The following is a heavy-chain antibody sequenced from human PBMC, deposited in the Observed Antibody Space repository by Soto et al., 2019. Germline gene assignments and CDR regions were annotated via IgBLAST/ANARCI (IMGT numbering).Heavy chain of an antibody. Sequence: EVQLVESGGGLVQPGGSLRLSCAASGFTFSSYWMSWVRQAPGKGLEWVANIKQDGSEKYYVDSVKGRFTISRDNAKNSLSLQMNSLRAEDTAVYYCAREGNYYDSSGYNWYFDYWGQGTLVTVSS. CDR1: GFTFSSYW. J-gene: IGHJ4*02. CDR3: AREGNYYDSSGYNWYFDY. V-gene: IGHV3-7*05. CDR2: IKQDGSEK. D-gene: IGHD3-22*01.